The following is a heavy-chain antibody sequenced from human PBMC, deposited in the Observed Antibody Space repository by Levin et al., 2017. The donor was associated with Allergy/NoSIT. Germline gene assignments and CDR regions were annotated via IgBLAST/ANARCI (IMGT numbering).Heavy chain of an antibody. CDR3: AKVPKYQLRKYYYYGMDV. CDR1: GFTFSSYA. CDR2: ISGSGGST. J-gene: IGHJ6*02. D-gene: IGHD2-2*01. V-gene: IGHV3-23*01. Sequence: GESLKISCAASGFTFSSYAMSWVRQAPGKGLEWVSAISGSGGSTYYADSVKGRFTISRDNSKNTLYLQMNSLRAEDTAVYYCAKVPKYQLRKYYYYGMDVWGQGTTVTVSS.